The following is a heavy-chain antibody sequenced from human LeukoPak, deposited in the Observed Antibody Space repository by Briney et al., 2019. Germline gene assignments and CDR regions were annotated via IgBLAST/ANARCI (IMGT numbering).Heavy chain of an antibody. D-gene: IGHD5-12*01. V-gene: IGHV3-23*01. CDR2: ISGSGGST. Sequence: GGSLRLSCAAPGFTFSSYAMSWVRQAPGKGLEWVSAISGSGGSTYYADSVKGRFTISRDNSKNTLYLQMNSLRAEDTAVYYCAKLKVATSLYYFDYWGQGTLVTVSS. CDR1: GFTFSSYA. CDR3: AKLKVATSLYYFDY. J-gene: IGHJ4*02.